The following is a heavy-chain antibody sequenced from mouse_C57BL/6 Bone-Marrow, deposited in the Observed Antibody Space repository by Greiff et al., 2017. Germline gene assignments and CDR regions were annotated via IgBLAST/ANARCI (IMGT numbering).Heavy chain of an antibody. J-gene: IGHJ4*01. CDR3: AREGVITTAHMDY. V-gene: IGHV3-6*01. CDR2: ISYDGSN. CDR1: GYSITSGYY. D-gene: IGHD1-1*01. Sequence: EVQLQQSGPGLVKPSQSLSLTCSVTGYSITSGYYWNWIRQFPGNKLEWMGYISYDGSNNYNPSLKNRISITRDTSKNQFFLKLNSVTTEDTATYYCAREGVITTAHMDYWGQGTSVTVSS.